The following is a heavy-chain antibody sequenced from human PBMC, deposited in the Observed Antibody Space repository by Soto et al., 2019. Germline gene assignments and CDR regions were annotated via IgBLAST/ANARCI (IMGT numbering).Heavy chain of an antibody. D-gene: IGHD6-13*01. J-gene: IGHJ6*02. CDR2: TYYRSKWYN. Sequence: PSQTLSLTCAISGDSVSSNSAAWNWIRQSPSRGLEWLGRTYYRSKWYNDYAVSVKSRITINPDTSKNQFSLQLNSVTPEDTAVYYCASAPQGAAAGTVSYYYGMDVWGQGTTVTVSS. CDR3: ASAPQGAAAGTVSYYYGMDV. V-gene: IGHV6-1*01. CDR1: GDSVSSNSAA.